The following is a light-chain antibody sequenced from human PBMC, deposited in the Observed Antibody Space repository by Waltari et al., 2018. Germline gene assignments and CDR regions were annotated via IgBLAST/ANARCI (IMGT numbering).Light chain of an antibody. V-gene: IGKV3-15*01. CDR3: PQYNNWPPQWT. CDR1: QSVSST. Sequence: EIVITQSPATMSVSPGERATRPWRASQSVSSTLVWDQQKPGHAPRLRIYGASTRATGNPARFSGRGSGTEFTLTISHRQSEHLAIYYCPQYNNWPPQWTFGQGTKVEIK. CDR2: GAS. J-gene: IGKJ1*01.